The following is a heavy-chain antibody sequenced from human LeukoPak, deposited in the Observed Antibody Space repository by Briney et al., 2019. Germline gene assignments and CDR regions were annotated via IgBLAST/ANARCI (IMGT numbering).Heavy chain of an antibody. D-gene: IGHD4-17*01. J-gene: IGHJ4*02. CDR2: IYHSGGS. Sequence: SETLSLTCVVSGYSISNDYYWGWIRQPPGKGLEWIGNIYHSGGSYYNPSLKSRVTILVDTSKNQFSLKLSSVTAADAGVFYCARVNYGDLDYWGQGTLVTVSS. CDR1: GYSISNDYY. V-gene: IGHV4-38-2*01. CDR3: ARVNYGDLDY.